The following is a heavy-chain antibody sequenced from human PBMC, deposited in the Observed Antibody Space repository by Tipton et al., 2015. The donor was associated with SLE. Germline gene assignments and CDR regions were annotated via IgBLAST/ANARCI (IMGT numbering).Heavy chain of an antibody. J-gene: IGHJ6*02. CDR3: ARDGIAAASGYYGMDV. D-gene: IGHD6-13*01. CDR1: GFTFSSYE. Sequence: GSLRLSCAASGFTFSSYEMNWVRQAPGKGLEWVSYISSSGSTIYYADSVKGRFTISRDNAKNSLYLQMNSLRAEDTAVYYCARDGIAAASGYYGMDVWGQGTTVTVSS. V-gene: IGHV3-48*03. CDR2: ISSSGSTI.